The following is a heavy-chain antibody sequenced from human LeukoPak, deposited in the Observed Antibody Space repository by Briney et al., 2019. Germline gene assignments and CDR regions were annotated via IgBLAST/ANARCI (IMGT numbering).Heavy chain of an antibody. CDR2: IIPIFGTA. J-gene: IGHJ4*02. CDR3: ARLWFGEILFDY. D-gene: IGHD3-10*01. Sequence: SVKVSCKASGGTFSSYAISWVRQAPGQGLEWMGGIIPIFGTANYAQKFQGRVTITADESASTAYMELSSLRSEDTAVYYCARLWFGEILFDYWGQGTLVTVSS. V-gene: IGHV1-69*13. CDR1: GGTFSSYA.